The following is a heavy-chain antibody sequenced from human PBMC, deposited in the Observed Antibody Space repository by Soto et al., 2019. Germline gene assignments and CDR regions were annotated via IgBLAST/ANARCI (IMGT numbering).Heavy chain of an antibody. Sequence: SETLSLTCSVSRGSISSYYWSWVRQPPGKGLEWIGFIHRTGSTKYNPSLESRVTISVDTSQNQLSLRLSSVTAADTAVYYCARESAGSGKNNWFDPWGQGILVPVSS. CDR2: IHRTGST. CDR1: RGSISSYY. D-gene: IGHD3-10*01. V-gene: IGHV4-59*01. CDR3: ARESAGSGKNNWFDP. J-gene: IGHJ5*02.